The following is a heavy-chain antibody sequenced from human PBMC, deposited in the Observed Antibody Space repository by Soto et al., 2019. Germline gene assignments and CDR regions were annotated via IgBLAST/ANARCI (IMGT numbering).Heavy chain of an antibody. V-gene: IGHV4-59*01. CDR3: GRDIPGHENWLDP. Sequence: SETLSLTCTVSGGSISSYYWRWILQPPGKGLEWSGYIYYSGSTHYNPSLKSRVTISVDTSKNQFSLKLSSVTAADTAVYYCGRDIPGHENWLDPWGQGTLVTVSS. CDR1: GGSISSYY. J-gene: IGHJ5*02. CDR2: IYYSGST.